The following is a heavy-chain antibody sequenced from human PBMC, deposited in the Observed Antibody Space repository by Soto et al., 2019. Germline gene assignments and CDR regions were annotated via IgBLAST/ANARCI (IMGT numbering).Heavy chain of an antibody. CDR2: IKQDGSEE. V-gene: IGHV3-7*01. CDR3: XXXXXXXXGWDV. Sequence: EVQLVESGGGLVQPGGSLRLSCVDSGFTFSSYWMSWVRQAPVKGLEWVGNIKQDGSEENYADSVKGRFTISRDNAKNSMYLQMNSLRVEDTAXXXXXXXXXXXXGWDVWGQGTTVVVSS. CDR1: GFTFSSYW. J-gene: IGHJ6*02.